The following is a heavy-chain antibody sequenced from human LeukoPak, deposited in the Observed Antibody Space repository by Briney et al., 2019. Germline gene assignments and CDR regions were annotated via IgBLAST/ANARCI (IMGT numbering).Heavy chain of an antibody. CDR2: ISRSSSTI. Sequence: PGGSLRLSCAASGFTFSSYSMNWVRQAPGKGLEWVSQISRSSSTIYYADSVKGRFTISRDNSKSSLYLQMNNLRPEDTALYYCTKDINSGIFYNTYMDVWGKGTPVTVSS. J-gene: IGHJ6*03. CDR1: GFTFSSYS. V-gene: IGHV3-48*04. D-gene: IGHD3-10*01. CDR3: TKDINSGIFYNTYMDV.